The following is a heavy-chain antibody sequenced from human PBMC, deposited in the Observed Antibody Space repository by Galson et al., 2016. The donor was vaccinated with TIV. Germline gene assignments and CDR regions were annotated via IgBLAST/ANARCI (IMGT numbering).Heavy chain of an antibody. J-gene: IGHJ4*02. CDR3: SRDRLVDSLAGSFDY. CDR2: IRNTVYGGTP. CDR1: GFTFGDYA. Sequence: SLRLSCAGSGFTFGDYAVNWVRQAPGKGLEWVGFIRNTVYGGTPEYAASVNGRFTISRDDSKSIAYLQMNNLKTEDTALYYCSRDRLVDSLAGSFDYWGQGTLVTVSS. D-gene: IGHD3-9*01. V-gene: IGHV3-49*04.